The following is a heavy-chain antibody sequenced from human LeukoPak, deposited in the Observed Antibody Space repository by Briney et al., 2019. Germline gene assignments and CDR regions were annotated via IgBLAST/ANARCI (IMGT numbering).Heavy chain of an antibody. J-gene: IGHJ4*02. CDR3: AREGKGIAARTFDY. CDR1: GFTFSSYA. V-gene: IGHV3-30-3*01. CDR2: ISYDGSNK. D-gene: IGHD6-6*01. Sequence: GRSLRLSCAASGFTFSSYAMHWVRQAPGKGLEWVAVISYDGSNKYYADSVKGRFTISRDNSKNTLYLQMNSLRAEDTAVYYCAREGKGIAARTFDYWGQGTLVTVSS.